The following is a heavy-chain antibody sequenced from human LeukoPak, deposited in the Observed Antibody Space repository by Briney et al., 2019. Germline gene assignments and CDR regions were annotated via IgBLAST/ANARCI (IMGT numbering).Heavy chain of an antibody. Sequence: GRSLRLSCAASGFTFSSYGMHWVRQAPGNGLEWVVVISYDGITKAYADSVKGRFTISRDTSKNTLYLQMNSLRAEDTAVYYCAKDQRVTYYYGSGTTSYGMDVWGQGTTVTVSS. CDR1: GFTFSSYG. CDR2: ISYDGITK. V-gene: IGHV3-30*18. CDR3: AKDQRVTYYYGSGTTSYGMDV. J-gene: IGHJ6*02. D-gene: IGHD3-10*01.